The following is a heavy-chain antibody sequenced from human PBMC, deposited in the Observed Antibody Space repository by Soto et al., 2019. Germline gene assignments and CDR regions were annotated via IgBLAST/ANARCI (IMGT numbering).Heavy chain of an antibody. J-gene: IGHJ5*01. CDR2: TYYRSRWFN. V-gene: IGHV6-1*01. CDR1: VDSGSSNSST. Sequence: LQALSLTCAICVDSGSSNSSTWDWIKKSPSRGLEWLGRTYYRSRWFNDYAGSVKGRITINPDTSNNQFSLQLTSLSPDDTAVYYCARLRGDSWFDFWGQGTRVT. CDR3: ARLRGDSWFDF.